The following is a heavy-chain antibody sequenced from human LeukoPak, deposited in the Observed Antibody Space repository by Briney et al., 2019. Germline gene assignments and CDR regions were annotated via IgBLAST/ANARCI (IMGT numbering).Heavy chain of an antibody. V-gene: IGHV4-39*07. Sequence: PSETLSLTCTVSGDSLSGSSYFWGWIRQTPGKGLEWIGNIYYSGITKYSPSLQSRVTVSVDTSKNQFSLKLNSMTAADTAVYYCARSRDQDWFDPWGQGALVTVSS. D-gene: IGHD3-10*01. CDR2: IYYSGIT. CDR3: ARSRDQDWFDP. J-gene: IGHJ5*02. CDR1: GDSLSGSSYF.